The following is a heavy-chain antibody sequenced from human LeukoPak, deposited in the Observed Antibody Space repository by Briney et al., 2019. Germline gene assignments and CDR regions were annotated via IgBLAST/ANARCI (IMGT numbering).Heavy chain of an antibody. CDR1: GFTFSRYA. CDR3: AKVRAVATYFDY. Sequence: GGSLRLSCAASGFTFSRYAMSWVRQAPGKGLEWVSAISGSGGSTYYADSVKGRFTISRDNSKNTLYLQMNSLRAEDTAVYYCAKVRAVATYFDYWGRGTLVTVSS. D-gene: IGHD6-19*01. J-gene: IGHJ4*02. CDR2: ISGSGGST. V-gene: IGHV3-23*01.